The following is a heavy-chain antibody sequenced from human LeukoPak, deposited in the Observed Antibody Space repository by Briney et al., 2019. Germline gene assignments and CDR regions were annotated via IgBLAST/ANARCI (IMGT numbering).Heavy chain of an antibody. Sequence: GGSLRLSCTASGFSFSGSWMSWVRQLPGKGLEWLADMNPDGSAILYVDSIKGRFTISRNNAKNSLYLQMDGLRAEDTAVYYCARDPLNGALDIWGQGTLVIVSS. J-gene: IGHJ3*02. CDR1: GFSFSGSW. V-gene: IGHV3-7*01. CDR2: MNPDGSAI. CDR3: ARDPLNGALDI.